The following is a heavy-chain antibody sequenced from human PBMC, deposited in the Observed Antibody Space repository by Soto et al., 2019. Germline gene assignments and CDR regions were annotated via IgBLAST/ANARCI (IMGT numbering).Heavy chain of an antibody. CDR1: GGSISSGNYS. D-gene: IGHD7-27*01. Sequence: SETLSLTCAVSGGSISSGNYSWNCIRQPPGKGLEWIGSIYYSGSTYYNPSLKSRVTISVDTSKNQFSLKLSSVTAADTAVYYCARSQETGDYWGQGTLVTVPS. V-gene: IGHV4-39*01. J-gene: IGHJ4*02. CDR2: IYYSGST. CDR3: ARSQETGDY.